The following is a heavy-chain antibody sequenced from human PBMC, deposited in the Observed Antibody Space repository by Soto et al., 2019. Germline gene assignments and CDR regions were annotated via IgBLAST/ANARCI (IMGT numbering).Heavy chain of an antibody. CDR2: IYYSGTT. CDR3: ATFVVPAGRHTDFDF. V-gene: IGHV4-39*01. Sequence: PSETLSLTCTVSGGSISTSNYYWGWVRQPPGKGLDWIGNIYYSGTTYYNPSLKSRVTISVDTSKNQFSLKLNSVTAADTAVYYCATFVVPAGRHTDFDFWGPGALVTAPQ. CDR1: GGSISTSNYY. J-gene: IGHJ4*02. D-gene: IGHD2-21*02.